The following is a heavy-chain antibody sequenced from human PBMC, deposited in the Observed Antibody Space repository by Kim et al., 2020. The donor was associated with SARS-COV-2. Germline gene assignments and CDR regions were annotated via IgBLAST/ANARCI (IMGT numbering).Heavy chain of an antibody. CDR3: TSRYSGYDSDFDD. D-gene: IGHD5-12*01. Sequence: YAASVKGRFTISGDDSKNTVYLQMNSLKTEDTAVYYCTSRYSGYDSDFDDWGQGTLVTVSS. J-gene: IGHJ4*02. V-gene: IGHV3-73*01.